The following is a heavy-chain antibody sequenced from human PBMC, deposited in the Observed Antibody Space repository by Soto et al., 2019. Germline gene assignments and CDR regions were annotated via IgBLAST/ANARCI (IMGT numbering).Heavy chain of an antibody. CDR3: ARRYCSSTSCYRGWFDP. CDR2: LIPIFGTA. CDR1: GGTFSSYA. V-gene: IGHV1-69*01. J-gene: IGHJ5*02. Sequence: QVQLVQSGAEVKKPGSSVKVSCKASGGTFSSYAISWVRQAPGQGLEWMGGLIPIFGTANYAQKFQGRVTITADESTSTAYMELSSLRSEDTAVYYCARRYCSSTSCYRGWFDPWGQGTLVTASS. D-gene: IGHD2-2*01.